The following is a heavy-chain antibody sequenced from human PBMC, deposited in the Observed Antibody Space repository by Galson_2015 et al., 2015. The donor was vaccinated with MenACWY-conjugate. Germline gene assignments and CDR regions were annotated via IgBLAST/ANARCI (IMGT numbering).Heavy chain of an antibody. Sequence: LRLSCAASGFTFSSHGMHWVRQAPGKGLEWVAFIWGIGTNTYYPDPVKGRFTVSRDNSKNTLYLQMNSLGAEDTAVYYCARDGQSNTPYAFDIWGQGTLVTVSS. V-gene: IGHV3-33*01. J-gene: IGHJ3*02. CDR2: IWGIGTNT. CDR1: GFTFSSHG. CDR3: ARDGQSNTPYAFDI.